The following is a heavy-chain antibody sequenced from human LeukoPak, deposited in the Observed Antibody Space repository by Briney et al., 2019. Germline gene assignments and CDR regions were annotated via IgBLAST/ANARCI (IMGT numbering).Heavy chain of an antibody. Sequence: GGSLRLSCAASGFTFSSYSMNWVRQARGKGLEWVSYISSSSSTIYCADSVKGRFTISRDNAKNSLYLQMNSLRAEDTAVYYCARKGVTNYYDSSGRPLDVWGKGTTVTVSS. D-gene: IGHD3-22*01. CDR2: ISSSSSTI. V-gene: IGHV3-48*01. CDR3: ARKGVTNYYDSSGRPLDV. CDR1: GFTFSSYS. J-gene: IGHJ6*04.